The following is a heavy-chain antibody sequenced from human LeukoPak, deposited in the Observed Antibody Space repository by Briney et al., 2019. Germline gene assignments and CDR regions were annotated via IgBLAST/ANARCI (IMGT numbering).Heavy chain of an antibody. D-gene: IGHD1-14*01. Sequence: TGGSLRLSCAVSGFTFSSYSMCWVRQAPGKGLEWVSSISSTSGYINYADSVRGRLTISRDNAKNSLYLQMSSLRAEDTAVYYCARVPDSYYYYYMDVWGKGTTVTVSS. CDR1: GFTFSSYS. CDR3: ARVPDSYYYYYMDV. J-gene: IGHJ6*03. V-gene: IGHV3-21*01. CDR2: ISSTSGYI.